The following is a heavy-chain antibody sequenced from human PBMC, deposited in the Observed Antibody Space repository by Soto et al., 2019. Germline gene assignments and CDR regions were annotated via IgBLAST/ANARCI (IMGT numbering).Heavy chain of an antibody. D-gene: IGHD5-12*01. CDR3: ARWHSGWLAPPPHGGFDV. CDR1: GFSLTISGVG. V-gene: IGHV2-5*02. J-gene: IGHJ3*01. Sequence: QITLKESGPPRVRPTQTLTLTCTFSGFSLTISGVGVGWIRQPPGKALEWLALVYWVDDKRFSPPLKTRLAITKDTSKNQVVLTMANMDTEDTATYFCARWHSGWLAPPPHGGFDVGGQGTMVTVSS. CDR2: VYWVDDK.